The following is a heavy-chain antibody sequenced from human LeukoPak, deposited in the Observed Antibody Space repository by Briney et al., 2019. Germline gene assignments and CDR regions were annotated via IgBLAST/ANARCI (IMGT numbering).Heavy chain of an antibody. CDR1: GFTFSSYA. J-gene: IGHJ1*01. D-gene: IGHD1-26*01. CDR3: AKKVVVGATSPYSDFQD. CDR2: ISGSGVTT. V-gene: IGHV3-23*01. Sequence: GGSLRLSCAASGFTFSSYAMSWVRQAPGKGLEWVSAISGSGVTTHYAGSVKGRFSISRDNSKNTLYLQMDSLRAEDTALYYCAKKVVVGATSPYSDFQDWGQGTLVTVSS.